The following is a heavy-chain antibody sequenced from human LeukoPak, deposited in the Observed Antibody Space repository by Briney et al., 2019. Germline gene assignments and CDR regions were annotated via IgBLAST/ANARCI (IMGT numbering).Heavy chain of an antibody. D-gene: IGHD3-22*01. CDR2: IYSGGST. V-gene: IGHV3-53*01. CDR3: ARDSTIYDSSGYYYDYFDY. J-gene: IGHJ4*02. CDR1: GFTVSSNY. Sequence: GGSLRLSCAASGFTVSSNYMSWVRQAPGKGLEWVSVIYSGGSTYYADSVKGRFTISRDNSKNTLYLQMNSLRAEDTAVYYCARDSTIYDSSGYYYDYFDYWGQGTLVTVSS.